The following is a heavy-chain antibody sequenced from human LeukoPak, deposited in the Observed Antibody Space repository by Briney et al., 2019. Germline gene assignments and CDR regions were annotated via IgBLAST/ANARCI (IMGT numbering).Heavy chain of an antibody. J-gene: IGHJ3*02. Sequence: SQTLSLTCTVSGGSVRRGNYYWTWIRQPAGSGLEWIGRIYTSGTTDYNPSLRTRVTISVDASRNQFSLNLSSVTAADTAVYYCARVGFAVDAFDIWGQGTMVTVSS. CDR3: ARVGFAVDAFDI. CDR1: GGSVRRGNYY. V-gene: IGHV4-61*02. CDR2: IYTSGTT. D-gene: IGHD1-26*01.